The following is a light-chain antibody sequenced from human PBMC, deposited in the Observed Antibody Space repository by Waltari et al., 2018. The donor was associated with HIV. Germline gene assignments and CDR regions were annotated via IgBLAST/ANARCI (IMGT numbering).Light chain of an antibody. V-gene: IGLV6-57*01. CDR3: HSYDSDNQI. Sequence: NFMLTQPHSVSDSPGKTVTISCTRNSGSIASNSVQWYQRRPGSSPTTVIFDHSQRPSGVSDRFSASIDTSSNSASLTIVGLNTEDEGDFFCHSYDSDNQIFGGGTKLTVL. CDR2: DHS. J-gene: IGLJ2*01. CDR1: SGSIASNS.